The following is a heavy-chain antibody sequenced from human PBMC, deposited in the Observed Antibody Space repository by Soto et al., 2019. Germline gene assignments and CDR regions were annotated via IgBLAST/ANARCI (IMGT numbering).Heavy chain of an antibody. CDR3: AKERARISPINWFDP. J-gene: IGHJ5*02. CDR1: GFTFTSYA. V-gene: IGHV3-23*01. D-gene: IGHD3-3*02. CDR2: IGASGGDT. Sequence: EVQLLESGGGLVQPGGSLRLSCAASGFTFTSYAMSWVRQAPGKGLEWVSAIGASGGDTYYADSVKGRFTISRDNSKNTVYLQLNSLRAEATAFYYWAKERARISPINWFDPWGQGTLVTVSS.